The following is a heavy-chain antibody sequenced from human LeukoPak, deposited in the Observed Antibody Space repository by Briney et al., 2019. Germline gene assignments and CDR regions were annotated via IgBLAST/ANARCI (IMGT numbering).Heavy chain of an antibody. D-gene: IGHD3-22*01. CDR1: GFTFSSYS. CDR2: ISSSSSYI. J-gene: IGHJ4*02. Sequence: PGGSLRLSCAASGFTFSSYSMNWVRQAPGKGLEWVSSISSSSSYIYYADSVKGRFTISRGNAKNSLYLQMNSLRAEDTAVYYCARDHHYDSSGFDYWGQGTLVTVSS. CDR3: ARDHHYDSSGFDY. V-gene: IGHV3-21*01.